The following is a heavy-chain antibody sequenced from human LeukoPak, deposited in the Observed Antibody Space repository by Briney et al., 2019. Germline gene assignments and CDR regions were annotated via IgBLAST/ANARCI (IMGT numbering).Heavy chain of an antibody. J-gene: IGHJ4*02. CDR1: GFSFSNYG. Sequence: GGSLRLSCAASGFSFSNYGMHWVRQAPGKGLEWVAVISIDGSNKYYADSVEGRFTISRDNSKNTLYVQMNSLRGDDTGVYYCASGSSVDFSGSRCPPTDYWGKGTLVTVPS. V-gene: IGHV3-30-3*01. CDR3: ASGSSVDFSGSRCPPTDY. CDR2: ISIDGSNK. D-gene: IGHD2-15*01.